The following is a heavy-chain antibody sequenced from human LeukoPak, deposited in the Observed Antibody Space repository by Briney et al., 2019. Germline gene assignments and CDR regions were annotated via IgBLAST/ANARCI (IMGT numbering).Heavy chain of an antibody. CDR3: AEDNSRYGGYCTNGVCNDYGMDV. CDR2: ISDSGGST. J-gene: IGHJ6*02. Sequence: GGSLRLSCAASGFTFSNYAMSWVRQAPGKGLEWVSGISDSGGSTYYADSVKGRFTISRDNSKNTLYLQMNSLRAEDTAVYYCAEDNSRYGGYCTNGVCNDYGMDVWGQGTTVTVSS. CDR1: GFTFSNYA. V-gene: IGHV3-23*01. D-gene: IGHD2-8*01.